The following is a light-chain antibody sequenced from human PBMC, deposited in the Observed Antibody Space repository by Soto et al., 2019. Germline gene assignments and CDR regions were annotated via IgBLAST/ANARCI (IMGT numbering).Light chain of an antibody. Sequence: ILMTQSPATLSVSPGERVSLSCRASQSIYDKLAWYQQKPGQTPRLLIYDASTRATGIPDTLSGSGSGTDFTLTISRLEPEDFAVYYCQQYGSSGTFGQGTKVDIK. V-gene: IGKV3-20*01. J-gene: IGKJ1*01. CDR3: QQYGSSGT. CDR2: DAS. CDR1: QSIYDK.